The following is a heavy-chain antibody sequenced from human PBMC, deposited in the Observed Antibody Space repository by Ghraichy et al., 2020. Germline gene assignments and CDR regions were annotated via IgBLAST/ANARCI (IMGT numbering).Heavy chain of an antibody. V-gene: IGHV3-21*01. CDR3: ASESYDFWSGYWN. Sequence: GESLNISCAASGFTFSSYSMNWVRQAPGKGLEWVSSISSSSSYIYYADSVKGRFTISRDNAKNSLYLQMNSLRAEDTAVYYCASESYDFWSGYWNWGQGTLVTVSS. CDR2: ISSSSSYI. CDR1: GFTFSSYS. D-gene: IGHD3-3*01. J-gene: IGHJ4*02.